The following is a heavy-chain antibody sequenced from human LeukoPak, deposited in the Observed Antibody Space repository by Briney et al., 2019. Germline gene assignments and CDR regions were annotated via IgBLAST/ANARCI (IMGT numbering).Heavy chain of an antibody. CDR3: TTPIYCTGGVCYSSDFDY. V-gene: IGHV3-15*01. Sequence: PGGSLRLPCAASGFTFSNAWMSWVRQAPGKGLGWVGRIKSKTDGGTTDYAAPVKGRFTISRDDSKNTLYLQMNSLKTEDTAVYYCTTPIYCTGGVCYSSDFDYWGQGTLVTVSS. CDR1: GFTFSNAW. J-gene: IGHJ4*02. D-gene: IGHD2-8*02. CDR2: IKSKTDGGTT.